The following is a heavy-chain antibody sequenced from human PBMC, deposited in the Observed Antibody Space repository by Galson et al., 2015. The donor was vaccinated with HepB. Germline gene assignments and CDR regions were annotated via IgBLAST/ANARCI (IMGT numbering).Heavy chain of an antibody. CDR2: IRSKANSYAT. J-gene: IGHJ6*02. V-gene: IGHV3-73*01. D-gene: IGHD6-13*01. CDR1: GFTFSGSA. CDR3: TRHDPGYSGPYGMDV. Sequence: SLRLSCAASGFTFSGSAMHWVRQASGKGLEWVGRIRSKANSYATAYAASVKGRFTISRDDSKNTAYLQMNSLKTEDTAVYYCTRHDPGYSGPYGMDVWGQGTTVTVSS.